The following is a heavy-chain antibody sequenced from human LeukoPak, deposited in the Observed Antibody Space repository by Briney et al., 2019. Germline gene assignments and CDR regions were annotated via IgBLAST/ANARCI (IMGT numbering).Heavy chain of an antibody. Sequence: SVKVSCKASGYTFTSYDINWVRQASGQGLEWMGWMNPNGGNTGYAQKFQGRVTMTRNTSISTAYMELSSLRSEDTAVYYCARPSQASSSNTNYYYYGMDVWGQGTTVTVSS. V-gene: IGHV1-8*01. CDR2: MNPNGGNT. CDR1: GYTFTSYD. CDR3: ARPSQASSSNTNYYYYGMDV. D-gene: IGHD6-6*01. J-gene: IGHJ6*02.